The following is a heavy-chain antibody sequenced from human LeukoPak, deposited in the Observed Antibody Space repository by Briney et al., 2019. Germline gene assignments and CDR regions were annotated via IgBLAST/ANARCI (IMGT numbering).Heavy chain of an antibody. V-gene: IGHV4-59*08. CDR3: ARRGATPGIAAALDY. Sequence: SETLSLTCTVSGGSISSYYWSWIRQPPGKGLEWIGYIYYSGSTNYNPSLKSRVTISVDTSKNQFSLKLSSVTAADTAVYYCARRGATPGIAAALDYWGQGTLVTVSS. D-gene: IGHD6-13*01. J-gene: IGHJ4*02. CDR2: IYYSGST. CDR1: GGSISSYY.